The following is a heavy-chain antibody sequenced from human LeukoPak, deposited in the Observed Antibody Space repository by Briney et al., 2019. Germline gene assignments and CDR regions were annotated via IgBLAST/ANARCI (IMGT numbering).Heavy chain of an antibody. J-gene: IGHJ5*02. CDR2: IYWNDDN. CDR3: ARAHLDEELRWFDL. Sequence: SGPTLVNPTQTLTLTFTFSGFSLSTTGGGVGWIRHPPEKALERLALIYWNDDNRYSPSLKTRITISKVNSKNQVVRTMSLMAPVDTATYYCARAHLDEELRWFDLGGEGALVSLPS. V-gene: IGHV2-5*01. CDR1: GFSLSTTGGG. D-gene: IGHD1-7*01.